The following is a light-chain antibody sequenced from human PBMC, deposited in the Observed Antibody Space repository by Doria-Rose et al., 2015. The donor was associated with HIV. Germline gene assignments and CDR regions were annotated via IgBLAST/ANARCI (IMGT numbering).Light chain of an antibody. CDR2: GNT. J-gene: IGLJ1*01. CDR1: SSNIGAGFD. Sequence: QSVLTQPPSVSGAPGQRVAISCTGSSSNIGAGFDVNWYQQFPGTAPKLLIHGNTNRPSGVLDRFSGSKSGISASLAVSGLRAEDEADYYCQSYDSRLSVYVFGTGTKVTVL. V-gene: IGLV1-40*01. CDR3: QSYDSRLSVYV.